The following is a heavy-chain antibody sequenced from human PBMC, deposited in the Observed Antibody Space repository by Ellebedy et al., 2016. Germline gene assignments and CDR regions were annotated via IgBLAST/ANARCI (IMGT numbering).Heavy chain of an antibody. Sequence: ASVKVSCKASGYTFTGYYMHWVRQAPGQGLEWMGWISAYNGNTNYAQKVQGRVTMTTDTSTSTAYMELRSLRSDDTAVYYCARDGDYGDYGWFDPWGQGTLVTVSS. V-gene: IGHV1-18*04. D-gene: IGHD4-17*01. CDR2: ISAYNGNT. J-gene: IGHJ5*02. CDR1: GYTFTGYY. CDR3: ARDGDYGDYGWFDP.